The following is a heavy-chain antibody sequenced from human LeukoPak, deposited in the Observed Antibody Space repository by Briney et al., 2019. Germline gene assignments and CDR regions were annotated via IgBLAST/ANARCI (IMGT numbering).Heavy chain of an antibody. J-gene: IGHJ1*01. V-gene: IGHV1-18*01. Sequence: ASAKVSCKASGDTFTSYGISWVRQAPGQGLEWMGWISAYNGNTNYAQKLQGRVTMTTDTSTSTAYMELRSLRSDDTAVYYCARDLTVTRPLPEYFQHWGQGTLVTVSS. CDR2: ISAYNGNT. CDR3: ARDLTVTRPLPEYFQH. CDR1: GDTFTSYG. D-gene: IGHD4-17*01.